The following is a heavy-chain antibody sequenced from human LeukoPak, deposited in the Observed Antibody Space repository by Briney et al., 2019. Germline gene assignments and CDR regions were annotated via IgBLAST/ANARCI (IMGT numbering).Heavy chain of an antibody. D-gene: IGHD3-16*01. V-gene: IGHV3-21*01. CDR1: GYTFSSYS. CDR3: ARDRGGWFDP. Sequence: GGSLRLSCAASGYTFSSYSMNWVRQAPGKGLEWVSFISSSSSYIYYADSVKGRFSISRDNAKNSLYLQMNSLRAEDTAVYYCARDRGGWFDPWGQGTLVTVSS. CDR2: ISSSSSYI. J-gene: IGHJ5*02.